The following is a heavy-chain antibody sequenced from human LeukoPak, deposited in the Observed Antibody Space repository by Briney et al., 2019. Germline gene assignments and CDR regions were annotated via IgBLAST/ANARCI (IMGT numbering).Heavy chain of an antibody. CDR2: INPNGGGT. CDR3: ARVRFLEWFFDAFDI. V-gene: IGHV1-2*02. Sequence: ASVKVSCKASGYTFTGYYMHWVRQAPGQGLEWIGGINPNGGGTNYAQKFQGRVTMTRDTSISTAYMELSRLRSDDTAVYYCARVRFLEWFFDAFDIWGQGTMVTVSS. D-gene: IGHD3-3*01. CDR1: GYTFTGYY. J-gene: IGHJ3*02.